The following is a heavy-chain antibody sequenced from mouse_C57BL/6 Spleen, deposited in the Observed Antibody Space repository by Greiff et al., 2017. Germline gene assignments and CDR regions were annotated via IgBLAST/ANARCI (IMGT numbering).Heavy chain of an antibody. CDR1: GYSITSGYY. CDR3: ARTDGSSSY. Sequence: EVKLEESGPGLVKPSQSLSLTCSVTGYSITSGYYWNWIRQFPGNKLEWMGYISYDGSNNYNPSLKNRISITRDTSKNQFFLKLNSVTTEDTATYYCARTDGSSSYWGQGTTLTVSS. CDR2: ISYDGSN. V-gene: IGHV3-6*01. J-gene: IGHJ2*01. D-gene: IGHD1-1*01.